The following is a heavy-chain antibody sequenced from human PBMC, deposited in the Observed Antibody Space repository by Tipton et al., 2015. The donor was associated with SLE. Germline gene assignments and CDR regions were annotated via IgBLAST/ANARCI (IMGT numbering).Heavy chain of an antibody. CDR3: ARGRYCSSTSCPNDAFDI. V-gene: IGHV4-34*01. Sequence: TLSLTCAVYGGSFSGYYWSWIRQPPGKGLEWIGEINHSGSTNYNPSLKSRVTISVDTSKNQFSLKLRSVTAADTAVYYCARGRYCSSTSCPNDAFDIWGQGTMVTVSS. CDR1: GGSFSGYY. D-gene: IGHD2-2*01. CDR2: INHSGST. J-gene: IGHJ3*02.